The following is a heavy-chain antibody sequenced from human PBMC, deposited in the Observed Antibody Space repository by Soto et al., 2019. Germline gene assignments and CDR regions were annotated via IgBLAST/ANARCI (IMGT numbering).Heavy chain of an antibody. CDR2: IYYSGGT. Sequence: NPSETLSLTCTVSGGSISSGGYYWSWIRQHPGKGLEWIGYIYYSGGTYYNPSLKSRVTISVDTSKNQFSLKLSSVTAADTAVYYCARGVEGGYYYGMDVWGQGTTVTVSS. V-gene: IGHV4-31*03. CDR3: ARGVEGGYYYGMDV. J-gene: IGHJ6*02. CDR1: GGSISSGGYY. D-gene: IGHD1-1*01.